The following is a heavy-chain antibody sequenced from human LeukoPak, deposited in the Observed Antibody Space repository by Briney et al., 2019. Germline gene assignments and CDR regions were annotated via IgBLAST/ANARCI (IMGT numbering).Heavy chain of an antibody. CDR3: ARGTITIFGVVVLYYFDY. CDR1: GGSISSGSYY. D-gene: IGHD3-3*01. J-gene: IGHJ4*02. Sequence: MPSQTLSLTCTVSGGSISSGSYYWSWIRQPAGKGLEWIGRIYTSGSTNYNPSLKSRVTISVDTSKNQFSLKLSSVTAADTAVYYCARGTITIFGVVVLYYFDYWGQGTLVTVSS. V-gene: IGHV4-61*02. CDR2: IYTSGST.